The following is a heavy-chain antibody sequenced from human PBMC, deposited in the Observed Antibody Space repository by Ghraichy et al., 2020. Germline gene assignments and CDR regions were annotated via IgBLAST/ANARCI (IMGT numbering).Heavy chain of an antibody. CDR1: GYTFTSYG. J-gene: IGHJ5*02. CDR2: ISAYNGNT. D-gene: IGHD2-2*01. V-gene: IGHV1-18*01. Sequence: ASVKVSCKASGYTFTSYGISWVRQAPGQGLEWMGWISAYNGNTNYAQKLQGRVTMTTDTSTSTAYMELRSLRSDDTAVYYCARAPQSRYRVVVPAANNWFDPWGQGSLVTVSS. CDR3: ARAPQSRYRVVVPAANNWFDP.